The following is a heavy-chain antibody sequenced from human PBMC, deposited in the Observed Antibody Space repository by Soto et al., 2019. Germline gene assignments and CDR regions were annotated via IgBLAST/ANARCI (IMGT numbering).Heavy chain of an antibody. Sequence: EVQPVESGGGLVKPGGSLRLSCAASGFTFSSYSMNWVRQAPGKGLEWVSSISSTSTYIYYADSVKGRFTISRDNAKNSLYLQINSLRAEDTAVYYCARDYGDDPSDYWGQGTLVTVSS. J-gene: IGHJ4*02. V-gene: IGHV3-21*01. CDR1: GFTFSSYS. CDR2: ISSTSTYI. CDR3: ARDYGDDPSDY. D-gene: IGHD4-17*01.